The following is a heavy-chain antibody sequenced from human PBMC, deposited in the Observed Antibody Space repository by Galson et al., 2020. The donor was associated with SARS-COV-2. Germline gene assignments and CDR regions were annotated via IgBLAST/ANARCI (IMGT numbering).Heavy chain of an antibody. CDR2: ISGSGDST. D-gene: IGHD5-12*01. CDR3: AKDLIPGSHYYMDV. J-gene: IGHJ6*03. CDR1: GFTFSSYA. V-gene: IGHV3-23*01. Sequence: GGSLRLSCAASGFTFSSYAMGWVRQAPGKGLEWVSAISGSGDSTYDADSVKGRFTISRDNSKNTLYLQMNSLRVEDTAVYYCAKDLIPGSHYYMDVWGRGTTVTVSS.